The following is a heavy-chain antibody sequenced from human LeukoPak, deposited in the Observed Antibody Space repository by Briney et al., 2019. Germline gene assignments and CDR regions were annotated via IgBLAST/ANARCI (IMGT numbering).Heavy chain of an antibody. Sequence: GGSLRLSCSASGFTFSSLGMHWVRQAPGKGLEHVSTIGSDGDSTYYADSVKDRFTISRDNSKNALYLQMTSLRPEGSAVYYCVSPVFINYWGQGTLVTVSS. CDR3: VSPVFINY. CDR1: GFTFSSLG. V-gene: IGHV3-64D*06. J-gene: IGHJ4*01. CDR2: IGSDGDST. D-gene: IGHD1-14*01.